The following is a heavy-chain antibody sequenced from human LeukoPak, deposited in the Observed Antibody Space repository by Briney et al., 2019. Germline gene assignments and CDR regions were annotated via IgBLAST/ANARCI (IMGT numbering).Heavy chain of an antibody. D-gene: IGHD3-10*01. CDR3: ATWLTYYYGSGRSGMDV. J-gene: IGHJ6*02. V-gene: IGHV1-24*01. CDR2: FDPDDGET. Sequence: GASVKVSCKVSGYTLTELSMHWVRQAPGKGLEWMGGFDPDDGETIYAQKFQGRVTMTEDTSTDTAYMELSSLRSEDTAVYYCATWLTYYYGSGRSGMDVWGQGTTVTVSS. CDR1: GYTLTELS.